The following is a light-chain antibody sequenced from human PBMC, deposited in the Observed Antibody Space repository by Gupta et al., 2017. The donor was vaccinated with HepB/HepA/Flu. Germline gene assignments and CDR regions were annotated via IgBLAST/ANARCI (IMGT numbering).Light chain of an antibody. J-gene: IGLJ1*01. CDR1: ALPNQY. CDR2: QDT. V-gene: IGLV3-25*03. Sequence: SSQLTQPLSVSVSPGQTARITCSGDALPNQYAYWDQQKPGQAPLLVISQDTERPSGIPERFSGSSSGTTVTLTINGVQAEDEADYYCQSADSSGSYYVFGSGTTVTVL. CDR3: QSADSSGSYYV.